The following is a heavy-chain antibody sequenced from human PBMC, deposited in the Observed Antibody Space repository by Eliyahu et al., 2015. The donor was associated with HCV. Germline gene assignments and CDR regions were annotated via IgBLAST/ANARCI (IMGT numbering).Heavy chain of an antibody. CDR1: GGSIRSYX. J-gene: IGHJ5*02. V-gene: IGHV4-59*01. CDR3: ASGGGGIAVAGTGGWFDP. Sequence: QVQLQESGPGLVKPSETLSLTCSVXGGSIRSYXWXWIRQPPGKGLEWIAXSHYSGSTNYNPSLKSRVTISVDTSKNQLSLKLTSVTAADTAVYYCASGGGGIAVAGTGGWFDPWGQGTLVTVSS. D-gene: IGHD6-19*01. CDR2: SHYSGST.